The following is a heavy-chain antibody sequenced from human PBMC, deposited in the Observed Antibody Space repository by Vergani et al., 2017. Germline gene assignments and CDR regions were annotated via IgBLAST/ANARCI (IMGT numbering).Heavy chain of an antibody. J-gene: IGHJ4*02. Sequence: QVQLQESGPGLVKPSETLSLTCTVSGGSISSYYWSWIRQPPGKGLEWIGYIYYSGSTNYNPSLKSRFTISVDTSKNQFSLKLSSVTAADTAVYYCARTDIVATIPDYWGQGTLVTVSS. CDR3: ARTDIVATIPDY. D-gene: IGHD5-12*01. CDR1: GGSISSYY. V-gene: IGHV4-59*08. CDR2: IYYSGST.